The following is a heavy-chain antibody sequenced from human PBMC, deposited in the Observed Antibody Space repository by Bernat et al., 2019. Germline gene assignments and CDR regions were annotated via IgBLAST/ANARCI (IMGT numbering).Heavy chain of an antibody. CDR2: ISGSGTST. V-gene: IGHV3-23*01. CDR3: AKGVTTYYYYYMDV. CDR1: GLTFSTYA. J-gene: IGHJ6*03. Sequence: VQLLESGGGLVQPGGSLRLSCAASGLTFSTYAITWVRQAPGKGLEWVSGISGSGTSTYYADSVKGRLTISRDNSKTTLYLQMNNLRAEDTAVYYCAKGVTTYYYYYMDVWGKGTTVTVSS. D-gene: IGHD4-17*01.